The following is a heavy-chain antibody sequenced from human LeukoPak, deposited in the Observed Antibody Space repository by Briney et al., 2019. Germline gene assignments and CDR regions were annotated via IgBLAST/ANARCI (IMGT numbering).Heavy chain of an antibody. J-gene: IGHJ4*02. Sequence: SESLSLTCAVYVGSFSGYYWSWIRQPPGKGLEWIGEINHSGSTNYNPSLKSRVTISVDTSKNQFSLKLSSVTAADTAVYYCARAGSSWYNFGPFDYWGQGTLVTVSS. V-gene: IGHV4-34*01. D-gene: IGHD6-13*01. CDR2: INHSGST. CDR3: ARAGSSWYNFGPFDY. CDR1: VGSFSGYY.